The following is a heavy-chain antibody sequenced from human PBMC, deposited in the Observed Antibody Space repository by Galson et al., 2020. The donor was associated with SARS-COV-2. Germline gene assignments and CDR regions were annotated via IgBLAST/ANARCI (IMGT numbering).Heavy chain of an antibody. Sequence: SETLSLTCTVSGGFISSSSNYWGWIRQPPGKGLEWIGSIYHSGNTYYNPSLKSRVTISVDTSKNQFSLKLSSMTAADTAVYYCAGPAGGQMVRGVIWDSWFDPWGQGTLVTVSS. CDR1: GGFISSSSNY. V-gene: IGHV4-39*07. CDR2: IYHSGNT. J-gene: IGHJ5*01. D-gene: IGHD3-10*01. CDR3: AGPAGGQMVRGVIWDSWFDP.